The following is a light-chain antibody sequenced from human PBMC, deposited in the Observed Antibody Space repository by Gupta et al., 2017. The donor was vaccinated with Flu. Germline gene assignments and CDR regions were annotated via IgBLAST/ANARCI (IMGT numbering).Light chain of an antibody. CDR2: KAS. CDR1: QSVGKW. V-gene: IGKV1-5*03. J-gene: IGKJ2*01. Sequence: DIRMTQSPSTLSASVGDRVTITFRASQSVGKWLAWYQQKPGKAPKVLIYKASSLESEVPSRFSGSGSETEFTLTISSLQPDDFATYYCQQYYSYSYTFGQGTKLEIK. CDR3: QQYYSYSYT.